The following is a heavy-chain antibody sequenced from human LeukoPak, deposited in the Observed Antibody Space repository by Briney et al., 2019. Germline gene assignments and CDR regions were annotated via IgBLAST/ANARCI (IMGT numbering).Heavy chain of an antibody. CDR2: IYYSGST. J-gene: IGHJ4*02. D-gene: IGHD4-17*01. V-gene: IGHV4-59*01. Sequence: SETLSLTCTVSGGSISSYYWNWIRQPPGKGLEWIGYIYYSGSTNYNPSLKSRVTISVDTSKNQFSLKLSSVTAADTAVYYCAREAYGDLLSYFDYWGQGTLVTVSS. CDR1: GGSISSYY. CDR3: AREAYGDLLSYFDY.